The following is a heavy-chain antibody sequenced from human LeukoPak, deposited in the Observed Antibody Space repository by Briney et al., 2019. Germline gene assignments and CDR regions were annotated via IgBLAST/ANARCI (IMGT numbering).Heavy chain of an antibody. CDR1: GYTFTGYY. CDR2: INPNSGGT. CDR3: WYYYDSSNAVVNAFDI. J-gene: IGHJ3*02. Sequence: ASVKVSCKASGYTFTGYYMHWVRQAPGQGLEWMGWINPNSGGTNYAQKFQGRVTMTMDTSISTAYMELSRLRSDDTAVYYCWYYYDSSNAVVNAFDIWGQGTMVTVSS. V-gene: IGHV1-2*02. D-gene: IGHD3-22*01.